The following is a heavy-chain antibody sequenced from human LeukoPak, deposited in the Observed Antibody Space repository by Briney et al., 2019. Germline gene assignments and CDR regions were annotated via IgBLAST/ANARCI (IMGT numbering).Heavy chain of an antibody. CDR1: GGSISGYY. V-gene: IGHV4-4*07. D-gene: IGHD3-22*01. CDR3: ARLEYYYDSSGSQRDY. J-gene: IGHJ4*02. Sequence: SETLSLTCTVSGGSISGYYWSWIRQPAGKGLEWIGRIYTSGNTNYNPSLKSRVTMSVDTSKNQFSLKLSSVTAADTAVYYCARLEYYYDSSGSQRDYWGQGTLVTVSS. CDR2: IYTSGNT.